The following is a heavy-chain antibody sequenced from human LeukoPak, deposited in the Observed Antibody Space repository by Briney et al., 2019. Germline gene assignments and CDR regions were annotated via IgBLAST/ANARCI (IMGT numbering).Heavy chain of an antibody. V-gene: IGHV3-13*01. J-gene: IGHJ3*02. CDR2: IGTADDT. CDR1: GFTFSSHD. CDR3: AREALAVAGTDDGFDI. D-gene: IGHD6-19*01. Sequence: AGGSLRLSCAASGFTFSSHDMHWVRQGIGKGLEWVSGIGTADDTYYPGSVKGRFTISRENAKNSLYLQMNSLRAGDTAVYYCAREALAVAGTDDGFDIWGQGTTVTVSS.